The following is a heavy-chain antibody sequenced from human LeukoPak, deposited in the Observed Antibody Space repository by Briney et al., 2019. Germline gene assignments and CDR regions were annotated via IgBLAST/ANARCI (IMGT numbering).Heavy chain of an antibody. CDR1: GFTFSPYA. CDR2: ISYDGSNT. J-gene: IGHJ4*02. D-gene: IGHD3-22*01. CDR3: ARTVKWLSPHFDY. V-gene: IGHV3-30-3*01. Sequence: GGSLRLSCAASGFTFSPYAMHWVRQAPGKGLEWVAVISYDGSNTYYADSVKGRFTISRDNSKNTLYLQMNSLRTEDTAVYYCARTVKWLSPHFDYWGQGTLVTVSP.